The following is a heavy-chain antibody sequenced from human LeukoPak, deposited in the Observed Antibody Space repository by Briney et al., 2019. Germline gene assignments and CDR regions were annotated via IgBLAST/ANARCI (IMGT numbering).Heavy chain of an antibody. Sequence: GGSLRLSCAASGFTLSSYGMHWVRQAPGKGLEWVAFIRYDGSNKYYADSVKGRFTISRDNSKNTLYLQMNSLRAEDTAVYYCATDKPYYDILTGHQRPYYMDVWGKGTTVTVSS. CDR2: IRYDGSNK. CDR1: GFTLSSYG. CDR3: ATDKPYYDILTGHQRPYYMDV. V-gene: IGHV3-30*02. D-gene: IGHD3-9*01. J-gene: IGHJ6*03.